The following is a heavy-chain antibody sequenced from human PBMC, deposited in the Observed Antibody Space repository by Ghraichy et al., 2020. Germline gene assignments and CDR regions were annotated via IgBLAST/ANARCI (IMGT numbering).Heavy chain of an antibody. J-gene: IGHJ4*02. CDR2: IYYSGST. V-gene: IGHV4-59*01. CDR1: GGSIRSYY. CDR3: AREYYDSSGYFDY. D-gene: IGHD3-22*01. Sequence: SETLSLTYTVSGGSIRSYYWSWIRQPPGKGLEWIGYIYYSGSTNYNPSLKSRVTISVDTSKNQFSLKLSSVTAADTAVYYCAREYYDSSGYFDYWGQGTLVTVSS.